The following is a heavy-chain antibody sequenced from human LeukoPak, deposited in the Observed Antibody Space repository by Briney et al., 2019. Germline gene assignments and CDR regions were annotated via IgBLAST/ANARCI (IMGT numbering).Heavy chain of an antibody. CDR3: ASRSVVVAARADY. V-gene: IGHV4-34*01. CDR2: INHSGST. D-gene: IGHD2-15*01. CDR1: GGSISNYY. J-gene: IGHJ4*02. Sequence: SETLSLTCTVSGGSISNYYWSWIRQPPGKGLEWIGEINHSGSTNYNPSLKSRVTISVDTSKNQFSLKLSSVTAADTAVYYCASRSVVVAARADYWGQGTLVTVSS.